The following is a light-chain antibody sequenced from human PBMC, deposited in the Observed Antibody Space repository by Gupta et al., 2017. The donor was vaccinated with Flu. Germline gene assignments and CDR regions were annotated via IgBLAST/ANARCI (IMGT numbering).Light chain of an antibody. V-gene: IGKV3-15*01. J-gene: IGKJ2*01. CDR2: GAS. CDR3: QQYNNWPPYT. Sequence: EIVMTQSPVTLSVSPGERATLSCRASQSVRSNLAWYQQKPGQPPRLLIYGASTRATGLPARFSGSGSGTEFTLTISSRQSEDFAVYYCQQYNNWPPYTFGQGTKLEIK. CDR1: QSVRSN.